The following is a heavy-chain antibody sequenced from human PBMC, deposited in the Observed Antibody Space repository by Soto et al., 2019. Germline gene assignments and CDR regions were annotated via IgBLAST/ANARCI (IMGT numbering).Heavy chain of an antibody. V-gene: IGHV3-7*01. Sequence: GGSLSLSCAASGFTFSSYWMSWFRQAPGKGLEWVANIKQDGSEENYVDSVKGRFTISRDNAKNALYLQMNSLRVEDTAVYYCAREIAARLWGKGTTVTVSS. D-gene: IGHD6-6*01. J-gene: IGHJ6*04. CDR1: GFTFSSYW. CDR2: IKQDGSEE. CDR3: AREIAARL.